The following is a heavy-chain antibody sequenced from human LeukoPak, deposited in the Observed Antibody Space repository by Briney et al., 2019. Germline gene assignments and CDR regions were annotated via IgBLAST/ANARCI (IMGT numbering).Heavy chain of an antibody. J-gene: IGHJ4*02. CDR1: GLPIGDFA. V-gene: IGHV3-43*02. Sequence: PGGSLRLSCVASGLPIGDFAMHWVRQAPGKGLEWVSLISGDGVSTFYADSVKGRFSISRDNSKNSLSLEMNSLRTEDTAMYYCARESGKFDYWGLGTLVTVSS. CDR3: ARESGKFDY. CDR2: ISGDGVST.